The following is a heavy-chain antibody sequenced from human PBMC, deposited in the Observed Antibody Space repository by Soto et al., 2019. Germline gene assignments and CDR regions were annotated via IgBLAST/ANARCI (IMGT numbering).Heavy chain of an antibody. Sequence: SETLSLTCAVSGDSISSAGYSWSWIRQPPGKGLEWIGYIYYSGSTNYNPSLKSRVTISADTSKNQFSLKLSSVTAADTAVYYCAGGWGGYFRHWGQGTLVTVSS. V-gene: IGHV4-61*08. D-gene: IGHD7-27*01. CDR3: AGGWGGYFRH. J-gene: IGHJ1*01. CDR2: IYYSGST. CDR1: GDSISSAGYS.